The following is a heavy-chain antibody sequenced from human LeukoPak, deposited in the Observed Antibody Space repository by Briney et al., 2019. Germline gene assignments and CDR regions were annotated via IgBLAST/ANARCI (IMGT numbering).Heavy chain of an antibody. V-gene: IGHV3-21*01. CDR2: ISSSSSYI. D-gene: IGHD1-26*01. CDR3: ARDKIVGATLLDY. CDR1: GFTFSSYS. Sequence: GGSLRLSCAASGFTFSSYSMNWVRQAPGKGLEWVSSISSSSSYIYYADSVKGRFTISRDNAKNSLYLQMNSLRAEGTAVYYCARDKIVGATLLDYWGQGALVIVSS. J-gene: IGHJ4*02.